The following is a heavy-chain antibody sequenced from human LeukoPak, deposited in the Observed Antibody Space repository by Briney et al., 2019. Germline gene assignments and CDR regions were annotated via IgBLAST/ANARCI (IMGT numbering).Heavy chain of an antibody. J-gene: IGHJ4*02. V-gene: IGHV5-51*01. Sequence: GESLKISCKGSGYNFSNYWIDWVRQMPGKGLEWMGIIYPGDSDTRYSPSFQGQVTMSADKSISTAYLQWSSLKASDTAMYYCARLRYSYGYGDYWGQGTLVTVSS. D-gene: IGHD5-18*01. CDR2: IYPGDSDT. CDR1: GYNFSNYW. CDR3: ARLRYSYGYGDY.